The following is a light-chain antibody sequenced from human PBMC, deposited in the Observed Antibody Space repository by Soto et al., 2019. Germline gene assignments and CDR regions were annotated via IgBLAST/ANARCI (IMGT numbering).Light chain of an antibody. Sequence: ETALMPSPGTLSLSPAERASISCRASQSVSSSYLAWYQQKPGQAPTLLIYGASSRATGIPDRFSGSGSGTDFTLTISRLEPEDYAVYYCQQYGSSPEITVGQGTRLEI. CDR2: GAS. J-gene: IGKJ5*01. CDR3: QQYGSSPEIT. CDR1: QSVSSSY. V-gene: IGKV3-20*01.